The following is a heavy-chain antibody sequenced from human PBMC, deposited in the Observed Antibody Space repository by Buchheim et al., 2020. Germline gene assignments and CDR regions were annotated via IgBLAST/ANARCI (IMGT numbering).Heavy chain of an antibody. V-gene: IGHV4-39*01. CDR2: INYSGKT. J-gene: IGHJ5*02. D-gene: IGHD3-10*01. CDR1: GGSIISSGYY. CDR3: ARRGEGNNWFDP. Sequence: HLQLQESGPGLVKPSETLSPTCTVSGGSIISSGYYWAWIRQPPGKGLEWIASINYSGKTYYNPSLKSRVTISVDTSKNQFSLNLSSVTAADTAVFYCARRGEGNNWFDPWGQGTL.